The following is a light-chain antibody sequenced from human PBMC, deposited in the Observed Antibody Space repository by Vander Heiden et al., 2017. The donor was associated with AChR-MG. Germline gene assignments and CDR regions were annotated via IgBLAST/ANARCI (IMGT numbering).Light chain of an antibody. V-gene: IGLV3-1*01. CDR1: TLGDKY. CDR3: QAWDRNSDEV. Sequence: HELTQPPSVSVSPGQTASITCPGDTLGDKYVCWYQQKSGQSPLRGIYQDTKRPSGIPERVSGSNSGNSATLTISGTQATDEADDYCQAWDRNSDEVFGGGTKLTVL. CDR2: QDT. J-gene: IGLJ3*02.